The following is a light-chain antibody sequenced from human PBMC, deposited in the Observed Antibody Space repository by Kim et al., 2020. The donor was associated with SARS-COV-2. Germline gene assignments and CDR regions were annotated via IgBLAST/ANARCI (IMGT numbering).Light chain of an antibody. J-gene: IGLJ2*01. CDR3: QAWDSSAVI. CDR2: QDN. CDR1: KLGHKY. Sequence: SYELTQPPSVSVSPGQTASISCSGDKLGHKYAFWYQQKPGQSPVVVIYQDNKRPSGIPDRFSGSNSGNTATLTISGTQAMDEADYYCQAWDSSAVIFGGG. V-gene: IGLV3-1*01.